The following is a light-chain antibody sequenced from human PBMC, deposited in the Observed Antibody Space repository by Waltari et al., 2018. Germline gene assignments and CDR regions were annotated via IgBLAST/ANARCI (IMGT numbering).Light chain of an antibody. CDR2: EVN. CDR1: STDIGGYTY. V-gene: IGLV2-14*01. Sequence: QSALTQPASVSGSPGQSITISCTGTSTDIGGYTYVSWYQQYPGKAPKLMIYEVNNRPSEVSNRYSGSKSGNTASLTISGLQAEDEADYYCGSYTTSSRDYVFGTGTKVTVL. J-gene: IGLJ1*01. CDR3: GSYTTSSRDYV.